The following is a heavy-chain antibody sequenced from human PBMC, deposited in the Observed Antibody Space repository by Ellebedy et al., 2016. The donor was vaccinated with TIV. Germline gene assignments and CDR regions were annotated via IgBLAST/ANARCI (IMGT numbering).Heavy chain of an antibody. J-gene: IGHJ4*02. CDR2: ISSRGTYI. CDR3: ARPAASYSSSWYDFDC. Sequence: PGGSLRLSCAASGFTFSSFTMNWVRQAPGKGLEWVSSISSRGTYIHNADSVKGRFTISRDNAKNSLYLQMNSLRVEDTAIYYCARPAASYSSSWYDFDCWGQGTLVTVSS. D-gene: IGHD6-13*01. CDR1: GFTFSSFT. V-gene: IGHV3-21*01.